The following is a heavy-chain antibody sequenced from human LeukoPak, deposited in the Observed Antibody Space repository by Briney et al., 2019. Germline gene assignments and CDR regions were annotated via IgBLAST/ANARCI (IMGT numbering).Heavy chain of an antibody. Sequence: ASVKVSCKASGYTFTGYYMHWVRQAPGQGLEWMGRINPNSGGTNYAQKFQGRVTMTRDTSISTAYMELSRLRSDDTAVYYCARDRSPPAYSSSWYPPTYNWFDPWGQGTLVTVSS. CDR1: GYTFTGYY. CDR2: INPNSGGT. J-gene: IGHJ5*02. V-gene: IGHV1-2*06. CDR3: ARDRSPPAYSSSWYPPTYNWFDP. D-gene: IGHD6-13*01.